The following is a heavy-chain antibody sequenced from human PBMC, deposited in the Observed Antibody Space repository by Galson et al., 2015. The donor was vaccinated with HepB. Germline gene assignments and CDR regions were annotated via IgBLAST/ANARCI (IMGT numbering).Heavy chain of an antibody. J-gene: IGHJ4*02. V-gene: IGHV4-39*01. CDR1: GDSISSSNYF. Sequence: SETLSLTCTVSGDSISSSNYFWGWIRQPPGKGLEWIGTIYYSGNTYYNPSLKSRVTTSVDTSKNQFSLKLSSVTAADTAVYYCARSSSSWDTFDYWGQGTLVTVSS. D-gene: IGHD6-13*01. CDR3: ARSSSSWDTFDY. CDR2: IYYSGNT.